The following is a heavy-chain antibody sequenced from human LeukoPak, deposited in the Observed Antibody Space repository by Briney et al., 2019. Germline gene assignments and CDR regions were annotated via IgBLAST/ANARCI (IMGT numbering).Heavy chain of an antibody. CDR1: GGTFSSYA. D-gene: IGHD2-15*01. V-gene: IGHV1-69*04. CDR2: IIPILGIA. Sequence: GASVKVSCKASGGTFSSYAISWVRQAPGQGLEWMGRIIPILGIANYAQKFQGRVTITADKSTSTAYMELSSLRSEDTAVYYCATLGYCSGGSCYSSCTFDYWGQGTLVTVSS. CDR3: ATLGYCSGGSCYSSCTFDY. J-gene: IGHJ4*02.